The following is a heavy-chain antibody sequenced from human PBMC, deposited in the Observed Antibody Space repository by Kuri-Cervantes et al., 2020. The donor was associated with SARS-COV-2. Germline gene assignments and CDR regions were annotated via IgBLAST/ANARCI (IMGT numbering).Heavy chain of an antibody. D-gene: IGHD2-2*01. V-gene: IGHV3-23*01. CDR3: AKDRYQLLPPDAFDI. J-gene: IGHJ3*02. CDR2: ISGSGGST. Sequence: GESLKISCAASGFTFSSYWMSWVRQAPGKGLEWVSAISGSGGSTYYADSVKGRFTISRDNSKNTLYLQMNSLRAEDTAVYYCAKDRYQLLPPDAFDIWGQGTMVTV. CDR1: GFTFSSYW.